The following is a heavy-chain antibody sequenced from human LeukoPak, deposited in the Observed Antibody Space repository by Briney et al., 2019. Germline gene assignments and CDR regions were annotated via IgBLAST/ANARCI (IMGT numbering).Heavy chain of an antibody. J-gene: IGHJ6*02. Sequence: RSQTLSLTCAISGDSVSSNSAAWNWITQSPSRGLEWLGRTYYRSKWYNDYAVSVKSRITINPDTSKNQFSLQLNSVTPEDTAVYYCAREYSSSYPYYYYYGMDVWGQGTTVTVSS. CDR1: GDSVSSNSAA. CDR3: AREYSSSYPYYYYYGMDV. CDR2: TYYRSKWYN. D-gene: IGHD6-13*01. V-gene: IGHV6-1*01.